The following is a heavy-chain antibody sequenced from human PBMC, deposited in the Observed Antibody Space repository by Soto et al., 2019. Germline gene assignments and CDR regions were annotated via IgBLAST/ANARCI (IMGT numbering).Heavy chain of an antibody. CDR1: GFTFSSYG. CDR2: ISYDGSNK. Sequence: QVQLVESGGCVVQPGRSLRLSCAASGFTFSSYGMHWVRQAPGKGLEWVAVISYDGSNKYYADSVKGRFTISRANSKNPLYLQMISLRAEDTAVYYCAKDQDYGDYGGYFDYWGQGTLVTVSS. D-gene: IGHD4-17*01. CDR3: AKDQDYGDYGGYFDY. J-gene: IGHJ4*02. V-gene: IGHV3-30*18.